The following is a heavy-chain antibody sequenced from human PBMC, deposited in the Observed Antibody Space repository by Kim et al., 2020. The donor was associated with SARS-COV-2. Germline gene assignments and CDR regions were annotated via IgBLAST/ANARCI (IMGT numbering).Heavy chain of an antibody. CDR1: GFTFSSYA. V-gene: IGHV3-23*01. CDR3: AKYGAMSGNYPYYCDF. J-gene: IGHJ4*02. CDR2: VVGSGATT. D-gene: IGHD1-26*01. Sequence: GGSLRLSCAASGFTFSSYAMTWVRQAPGKGLEWVSSVVGSGATTFYADSVKGRFTISRDNSKNTVYLQMNSLRADDTGVYYCAKYGAMSGNYPYYCDFWGQGTLLSVSS.